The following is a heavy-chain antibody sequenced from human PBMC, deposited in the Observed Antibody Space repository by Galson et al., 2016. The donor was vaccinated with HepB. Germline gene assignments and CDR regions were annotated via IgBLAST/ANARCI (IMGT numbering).Heavy chain of an antibody. CDR3: ARDPSGDYAGPLCYFDY. Sequence: SLRLSCAASAFSFRSFSMNWVRQAPGKGLEWVSYICSSGLNIFYADSVKGRFTVSRDNAKNSLFLQMNTLGAEDTAAYYCARDPSGDYAGPLCYFDYWGQGALVIVSS. CDR1: AFSFRSFS. V-gene: IGHV3-48*01. D-gene: IGHD4-17*01. CDR2: ICSSGLNI. J-gene: IGHJ4*02.